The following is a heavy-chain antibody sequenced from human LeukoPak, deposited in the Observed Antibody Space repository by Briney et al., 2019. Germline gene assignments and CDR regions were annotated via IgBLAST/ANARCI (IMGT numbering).Heavy chain of an antibody. D-gene: IGHD2-2*01. V-gene: IGHV1-69*01. CDR3: AXXXXXXPAAMPDWFDP. Sequence: GTXXXXXISWVRQAPGQGLEWMGGIIPIFGTANYAQKFQGRVTITADESTSTAYMELSSRRYEDTAVYYCAXXXXXXPAAMPDWFDPWGQGTLVTVSS. CDR2: IIPIFGTA. CDR1: GTXXXXX. J-gene: IGHJ5*02.